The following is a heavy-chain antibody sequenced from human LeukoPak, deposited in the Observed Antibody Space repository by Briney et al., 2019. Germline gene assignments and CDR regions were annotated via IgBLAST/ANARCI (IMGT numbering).Heavy chain of an antibody. D-gene: IGHD6-13*01. Sequence: PGGSLRLSCVVSGIPFSDYYMSWIRQAPGKGLEWISYISSTSSYTDYADSVKGRFTISRDNAQNALFLQMNSLRVEDTAVYYCAAGTAADYWGQGTRVAVSS. CDR1: GIPFSDYY. V-gene: IGHV3-11*03. CDR3: AAGTAADY. J-gene: IGHJ4*02. CDR2: ISSTSSYT.